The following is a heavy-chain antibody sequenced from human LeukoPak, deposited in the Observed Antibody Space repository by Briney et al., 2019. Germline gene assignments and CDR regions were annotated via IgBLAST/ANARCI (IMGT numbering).Heavy chain of an antibody. CDR2: FDPEDGET. D-gene: IGHD6-19*01. CDR1: GYTLTELS. J-gene: IGHJ4*02. Sequence: ASVKVSCKVSGYTLTELSMHWVRQAPGKGLEWMGGFDPEDGETIYAQKFQGRVTMTEDTSTGTAYMEPSSLRSEDTAVYYCATPPLRWLVKGGYYFDYWGQGTLVTVSS. V-gene: IGHV1-24*01. CDR3: ATPPLRWLVKGGYYFDY.